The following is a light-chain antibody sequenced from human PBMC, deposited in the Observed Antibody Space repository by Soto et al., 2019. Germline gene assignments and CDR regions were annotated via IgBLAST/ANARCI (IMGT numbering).Light chain of an antibody. CDR3: TSYVSSSIYV. CDR1: SSSIGGYNF. Sequence: LTQPASVSGSPGQSITISCTGSSSSIGGYNFVSWYQQHPGKTPKLIIFEVSHRPSGVSPRFSGPKSGNTASLTISGLQAEDEADYYCTSYVSSSIYVFGTGTKVTVL. CDR2: EVS. J-gene: IGLJ1*01. V-gene: IGLV2-14*01.